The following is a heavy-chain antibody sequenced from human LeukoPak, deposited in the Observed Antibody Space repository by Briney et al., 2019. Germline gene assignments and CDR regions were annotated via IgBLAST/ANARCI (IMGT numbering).Heavy chain of an antibody. V-gene: IGHV3-53*01. CDR3: ARTYSSSSYSPFDY. J-gene: IGHJ4*02. D-gene: IGHD6-13*01. Sequence: PGGSLRLSCAASGFIVSSTYMNWVRQAPGKGLEWVSVIYYGGSTYYADSVKGRFTISRDNSKNTLYLQMNSLRAEDTAVYYCARTYSSSSYSPFDYWGQGTLVTVSS. CDR2: IYYGGST. CDR1: GFIVSSTY.